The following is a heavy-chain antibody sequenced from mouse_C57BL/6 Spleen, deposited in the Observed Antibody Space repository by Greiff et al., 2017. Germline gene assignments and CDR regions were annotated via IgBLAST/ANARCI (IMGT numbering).Heavy chain of an antibody. CDR3: ARRVDYGSSYAFDY. Sequence: QVQLQQPGAELVKPGASVKLSCKASGYTFTSYWMQWVKQRPGQGLEWIGEIDPSDSYTNYNQKFKGKATLTVDTSSSTAYMQLSSLTSEDSAVYYCARRVDYGSSYAFDYWGQGTTLTVSS. CDR2: IDPSDSYT. D-gene: IGHD1-1*01. V-gene: IGHV1-50*01. J-gene: IGHJ2*01. CDR1: GYTFTSYW.